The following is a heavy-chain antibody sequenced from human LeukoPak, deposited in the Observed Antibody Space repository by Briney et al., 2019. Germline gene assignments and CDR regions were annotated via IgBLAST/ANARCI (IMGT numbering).Heavy chain of an antibody. CDR1: GGSISSYY. D-gene: IGHD6-13*01. V-gene: IGHV4-59*01. J-gene: IGHJ5*02. CDR3: ARGIAEGNWFDP. CDR2: IYDSGSI. Sequence: PSETLSLTCTVSGGSISSYYWSWIRQSPGKGLEWIGYIYDSGSINYSPSLKSRVTISVDTSKNHFSLRLSSVTAADTAVYYCARGIAEGNWFDPWGQGTLVTVSS.